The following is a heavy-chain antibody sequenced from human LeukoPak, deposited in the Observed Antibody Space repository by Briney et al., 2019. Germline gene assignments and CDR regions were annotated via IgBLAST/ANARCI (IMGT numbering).Heavy chain of an antibody. CDR2: INQAGET. D-gene: IGHD2-8*01. J-gene: IGHJ4*02. Sequence: GGSLRLSCAAPGSTFSNYWMSWVRQAPGKGLEWVANINQAGETFYVDSVKGRFTISRDNARNSVYLQMNSLRAEDTAVYYCARLMFLWPPIYFDYWGQGTLVTVSS. V-gene: IGHV3-7*01. CDR3: ARLMFLWPPIYFDY. CDR1: GSTFSNYW.